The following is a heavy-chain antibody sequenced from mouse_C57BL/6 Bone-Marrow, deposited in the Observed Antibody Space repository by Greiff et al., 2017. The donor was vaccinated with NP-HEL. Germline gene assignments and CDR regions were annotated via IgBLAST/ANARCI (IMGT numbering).Heavy chain of an antibody. CDR1: GFSLSTSGMG. CDR2: IYWDDDK. D-gene: IGHD2-5*01. J-gene: IGHJ1*03. Sequence: VKLVESGPGILQSSQTLSLTCSFSGFSLSTSGMGVSWIRQPSGKGLEWLAHIYWDDDKRYNPSLKSRLTISKDTSRNQVFLKITSVDTADTATYYCARSYSNYEYFDVWGTGTTVTVSS. V-gene: IGHV8-12*01. CDR3: ARSYSNYEYFDV.